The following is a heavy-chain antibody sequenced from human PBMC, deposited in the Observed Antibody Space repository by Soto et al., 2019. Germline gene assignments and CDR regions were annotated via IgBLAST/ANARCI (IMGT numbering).Heavy chain of an antibody. CDR1: GFTFDDNA. CDR3: AKDKYYGSGSYYNEYYFDY. D-gene: IGHD3-10*01. V-gene: IGHV3-9*01. Sequence: EVQLVESGGGLVQPGRSLRLSCAASGFTFDDNAMHWVRQAPGKGLEWVSGISWNSGSIGYADSVKGRFTISRDNAKNSLYLQMNSLRAEDTALYYCAKDKYYGSGSYYNEYYFDYWGQGTLVTVSS. CDR2: ISWNSGSI. J-gene: IGHJ4*02.